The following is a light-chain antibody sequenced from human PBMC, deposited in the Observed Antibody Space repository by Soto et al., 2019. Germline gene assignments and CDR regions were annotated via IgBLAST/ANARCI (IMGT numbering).Light chain of an antibody. CDR1: QSVSSY. V-gene: IGKV3-20*01. CDR3: QQYGSSPLT. Sequence: EVVLTQSPGTLSLSPGERATLSCRASQSVSSYLAWYQQKPGQGPRLLIYGASNRATGIPARFSGSGSGTDFTLTISRLEPEDFAVYYCQQYGSSPLTFGGGTKVDI. CDR2: GAS. J-gene: IGKJ4*01.